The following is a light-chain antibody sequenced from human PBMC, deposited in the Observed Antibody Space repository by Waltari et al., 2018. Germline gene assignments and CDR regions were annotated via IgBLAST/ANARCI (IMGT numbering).Light chain of an antibody. CDR3: QSADSRGSYHWV. CDR2: KDT. J-gene: IGLJ3*02. Sequence: SSELTQPPSVSVSTGQTATIPSLGAVLPNKHAYLSQQKPGQAPVLVMKKDTERPSGIPERFSGSSSGATVALTISGVQAEDEADYYCQSADSRGSYHWVFGGGTKLTVL. CDR1: VLPNKH. V-gene: IGLV3-25*03.